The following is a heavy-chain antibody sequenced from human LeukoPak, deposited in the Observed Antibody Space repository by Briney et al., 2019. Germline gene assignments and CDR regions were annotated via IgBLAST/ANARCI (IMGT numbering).Heavy chain of an antibody. CDR1: GFIFSSYA. J-gene: IGHJ4*02. CDR3: AKEGRSLQTY. D-gene: IGHD5-24*01. CDR2: IKEDGTET. Sequence: GGSLRLSYATSGFIFSSYAMSWVRQAPGKGLEWVANIKEDGTETYYVDSVKGRFTISRDNAKNSLYLQMNSLRVEDTAVYYCAKEGRSLQTYWGQGTLVTVSS. V-gene: IGHV3-7*03.